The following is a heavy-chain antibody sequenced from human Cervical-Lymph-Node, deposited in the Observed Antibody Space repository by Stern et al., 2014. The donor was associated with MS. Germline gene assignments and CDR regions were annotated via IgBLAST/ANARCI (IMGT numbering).Heavy chain of an antibody. J-gene: IGHJ4*02. CDR3: SRDADGYSLVFGY. CDR2: IHNSGTT. CDR1: GGSIRNAEYY. D-gene: IGHD1-26*01. Sequence: QVQLQESGPGLVKPSQTLSLTCAVTGGSIRNAEYYWSWIRQSPGKGLEWIGYIHNSGTTYYNPSLRSRLTMSVDTYKNQFSLKLRSVTAADTAVYYCSRDADGYSLVFGYWGRGTLVTVSS. V-gene: IGHV4-30-4*01.